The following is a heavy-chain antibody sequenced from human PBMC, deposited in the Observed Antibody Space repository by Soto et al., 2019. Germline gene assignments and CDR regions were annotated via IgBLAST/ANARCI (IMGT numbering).Heavy chain of an antibody. Sequence: QIQLVQSGADVRKPGASVKVSCTASGYTFTPYAMHWVRQAPGQRPEWMGWINVDNGNTKYSQTFQGRVTITSDTSARTAYMELSGLTYGDTGVYFCARDGRYRYGSYSHYGLDVWSQGTTVIVSS. V-gene: IGHV1-3*01. J-gene: IGHJ6*02. CDR2: INVDNGNT. CDR1: GYTFTPYA. D-gene: IGHD3-16*02. CDR3: ARDGRYRYGSYSHYGLDV.